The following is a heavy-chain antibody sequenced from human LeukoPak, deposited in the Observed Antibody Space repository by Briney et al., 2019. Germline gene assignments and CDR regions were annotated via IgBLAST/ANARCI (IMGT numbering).Heavy chain of an antibody. J-gene: IGHJ4*02. Sequence: SGGSLRLSCAASGFTFSSYAMHWVRQAAGKGLEWVAVISYDGSNKYYADSVKGRFTISRDNSKNTLYLQMNSLRAEDTAVYYCASLSDYWGQGTLVTVSA. V-gene: IGHV3-30*01. CDR2: ISYDGSNK. CDR1: GFTFSSYA. CDR3: ASLSDY.